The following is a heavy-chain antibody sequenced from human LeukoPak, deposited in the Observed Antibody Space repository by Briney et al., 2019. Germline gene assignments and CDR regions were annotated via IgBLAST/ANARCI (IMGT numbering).Heavy chain of an antibody. CDR3: ARVGTAPSNPPYYDFWSGYWGAPEGAFDY. D-gene: IGHD3-3*01. CDR2: ISYDGSNK. CDR1: GFTFSSYA. J-gene: IGHJ4*02. Sequence: GRSLRLSCAASGFTFSSYAMHWVRQAPGKGLEWVAVISYDGSNKYYADSVKGRFTISRDNSENTLYLQMNSLRAEDTAVYYCARVGTAPSNPPYYDFWSGYWGAPEGAFDYWGQGTLVTVSS. V-gene: IGHV3-30-3*01.